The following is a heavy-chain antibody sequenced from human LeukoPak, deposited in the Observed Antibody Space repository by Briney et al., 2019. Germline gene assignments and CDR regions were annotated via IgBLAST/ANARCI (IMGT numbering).Heavy chain of an antibody. CDR2: IKQDGSEK. CDR1: GFTFSSYS. Sequence: PGGSLRLSCAASGFTFSSYSMNWVRQAPGKGLEWVANIKQDGSEKYYVDSVKGRFTISRDNAKNSLYLQMNSLRAEDTAVYYCARDVIVVVPAALSYYYYGMDVWGQGTTVTVSS. J-gene: IGHJ6*02. D-gene: IGHD2-2*01. CDR3: ARDVIVVVPAALSYYYYGMDV. V-gene: IGHV3-7*01.